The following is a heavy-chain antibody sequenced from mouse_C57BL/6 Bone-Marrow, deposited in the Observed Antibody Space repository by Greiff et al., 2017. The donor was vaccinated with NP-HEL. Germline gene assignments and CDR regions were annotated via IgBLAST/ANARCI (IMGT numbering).Heavy chain of an antibody. V-gene: IGHV1-81*01. J-gene: IGHJ4*01. CDR1: GYTFTSYG. CDR2: IYPRSGNT. CDR3: AEGGYGGRYYAMGC. D-gene: IGHD1-1*01. Sequence: QVQLKESGAELARPGASVKLSCKASGYTFTSYGISWVKQRTGQGLEWIGEIYPRSGNTYYNEKFKGKATLTAEKSSSTAYMELRSLTSEDSAVCCGAEGGYGGRYYAMGCGGQGASVTVSS.